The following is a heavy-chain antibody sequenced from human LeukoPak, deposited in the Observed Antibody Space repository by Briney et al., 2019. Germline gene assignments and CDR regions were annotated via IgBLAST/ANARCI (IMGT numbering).Heavy chain of an antibody. CDR2: FYDSGNT. Sequence: PSETLFLTCTVSGYSISSGYYWGWIRQPPGKGLEWIGSFYDSGNTYYNPSLKSRVTISVDTSKNQFSLKVRSVTAADTAVYLCARGKSRGSHIDYWGQGTLVTVSS. CDR3: ARGKSRGSHIDY. CDR1: GYSISSGYY. J-gene: IGHJ4*02. D-gene: IGHD1-26*01. V-gene: IGHV4-38-2*02.